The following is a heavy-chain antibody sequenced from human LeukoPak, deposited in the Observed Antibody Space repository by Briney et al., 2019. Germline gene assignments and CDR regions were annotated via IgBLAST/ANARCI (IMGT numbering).Heavy chain of an antibody. J-gene: IGHJ4*02. V-gene: IGHV1-2*02. D-gene: IGHD1-26*01. CDR2: INPNSGGT. Sequence: ASVKVSCKASGYTFTGYYMHWVRQAPGQGLEWMGWINPNSGGTNYAQKVQGRVTMTGDTSISTAYMELSRLRSDDTAVYYCARDWWELLDYWGQGTLVTVSS. CDR3: ARDWWELLDY. CDR1: GYTFTGYY.